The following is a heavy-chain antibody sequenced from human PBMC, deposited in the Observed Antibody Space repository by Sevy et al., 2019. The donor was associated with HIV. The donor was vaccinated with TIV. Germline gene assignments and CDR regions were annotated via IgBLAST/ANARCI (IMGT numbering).Heavy chain of an antibody. CDR3: AKALADCSGGTGYTAHYYYDMDV. D-gene: IGHD2-15*01. Sequence: GGSLRLSCAASGFAFSDYAMHWVRQAPGKGLEWVAAISYAGDNKYFADSVKGRFTVSKDNSKNTLYLEMNSLRAEDTAVYYWAKALADCSGGTGYTAHYYYDMDVWGRGATVTVSS. CDR2: ISYAGDNK. CDR1: GFAFSDYA. V-gene: IGHV3-30*18. J-gene: IGHJ6*02.